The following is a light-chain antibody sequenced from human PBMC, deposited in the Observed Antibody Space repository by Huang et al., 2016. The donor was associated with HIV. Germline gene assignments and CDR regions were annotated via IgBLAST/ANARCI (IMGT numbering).Light chain of an antibody. Sequence: AIQMTQSPSSLSASVGDRVTITCRASQGITDDLAWYQQKPGKAPKLLISGASTLRIVVPSRFSGSGSGTDFTLTISSLQPEDYATYYCLQDHNYPRTFGQGTKVEI. CDR3: LQDHNYPRT. CDR1: QGITDD. V-gene: IGKV1-6*01. J-gene: IGKJ1*01. CDR2: GAS.